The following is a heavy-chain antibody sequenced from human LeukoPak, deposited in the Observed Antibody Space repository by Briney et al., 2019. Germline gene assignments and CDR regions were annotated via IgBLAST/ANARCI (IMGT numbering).Heavy chain of an antibody. V-gene: IGHV3-30*04. D-gene: IGHD2-2*02. CDR1: GFTFTTYA. J-gene: IGHJ4*02. Sequence: GGSLRLSCAASGFTFTTYALHWVRQAPGKGLEWVAVISYDDGSNKYYADSVKGRFTISRDNSKNTLYLQKNSLRTEDTAVYYCARESGGNTPYYFDYWGQGTLVTVSS. CDR3: ARESGGNTPYYFDY. CDR2: ISYDDGSNK.